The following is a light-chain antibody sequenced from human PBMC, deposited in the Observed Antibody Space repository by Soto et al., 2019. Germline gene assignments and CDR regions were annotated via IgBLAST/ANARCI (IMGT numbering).Light chain of an antibody. Sequence: QSVLTQPPSVSAAPGQKVTISCSGSSSNVGNNIVSWYQQLPGAVPKLLIYANDKRPSGIPDRFSGSKSGTSATLGITGLQTGDEADYYCSTWDTSLSAVVFGGGTKLTVL. CDR3: STWDTSLSAVV. J-gene: IGLJ3*02. V-gene: IGLV1-51*01. CDR2: AND. CDR1: SSNVGNNI.